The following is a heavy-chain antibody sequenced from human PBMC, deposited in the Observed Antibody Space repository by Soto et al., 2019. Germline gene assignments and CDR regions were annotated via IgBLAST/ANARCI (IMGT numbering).Heavy chain of an antibody. J-gene: IGHJ5*02. CDR2: MNLNSDT. CDR3: ARAQSDYSRSWFDP. D-gene: IGHD4-4*01. V-gene: IGHV1-8*01. Sequence: ASVKVSCKAAGYTFTNLDINWVRQASGQGLEWIGWMNLNSDTGFAQKFQGRVTLTRDTPTSTVYMELSSLRLEDTAVYYCARAQSDYSRSWFDPWGQGTLVTVSS. CDR1: GYTFTNLD.